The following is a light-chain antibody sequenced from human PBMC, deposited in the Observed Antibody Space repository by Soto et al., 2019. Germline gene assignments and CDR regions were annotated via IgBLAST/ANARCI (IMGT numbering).Light chain of an antibody. CDR2: KAS. Sequence: DIQMTQSPSTLSASVGDRVTITCRASQSISSWLAWYQQKPGKAPKLLIYKASSLESGVPSRFSGSGSGTEFTLTISSLGPEDFATYYCQQSYRTPLTFGQGTKVDIK. V-gene: IGKV1-5*03. CDR3: QQSYRTPLT. J-gene: IGKJ1*01. CDR1: QSISSW.